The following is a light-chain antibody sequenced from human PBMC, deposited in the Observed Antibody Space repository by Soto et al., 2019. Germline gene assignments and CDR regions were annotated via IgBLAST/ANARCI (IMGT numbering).Light chain of an antibody. CDR1: RSNLGAGYD. CDR3: QAYDYSLTAFV. CDR2: GNR. V-gene: IGLV1-40*01. Sequence: QSVLTQPPSASGTPGQRVTISCSGSRSNLGAGYDVHWYQQLPGAAPKLVIFGNRNRPSGVPERFSGSKSGTSASLAITGLQAEDEADYYCQAYDYSLTAFVFGGGTKVTVL. J-gene: IGLJ3*02.